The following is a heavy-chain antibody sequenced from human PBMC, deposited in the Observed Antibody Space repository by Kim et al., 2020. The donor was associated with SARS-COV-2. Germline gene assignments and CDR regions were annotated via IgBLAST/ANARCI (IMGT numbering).Heavy chain of an antibody. CDR1: GGSISSDAW. J-gene: IGHJ6*02. V-gene: IGHV4-4*02. D-gene: IGHD1-26*01. Sequence: SETLSLTCAVSGGSISSDAWWNWVRQPPGKGLEWIGEIYDGGSTNYNPSLKSRVTISVDNSKNQFSLKLSSLTAADTAVYFCARVSSGNFLFWGQGTTVTVSS. CDR2: IYDGGST. CDR3: ARVSSGNFLF.